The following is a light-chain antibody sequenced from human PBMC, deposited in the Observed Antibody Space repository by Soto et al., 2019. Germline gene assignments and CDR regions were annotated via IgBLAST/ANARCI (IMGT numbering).Light chain of an antibody. J-gene: IGLJ2*01. V-gene: IGLV2-23*01. CDR1: SSDVGSFNL. Sequence: QSALTQPASVSGSPGQSITISCTGTSSDVGSFNLVSWYQQHPGKAPKVMIYEANKRPSGVSSRFSGSKSGNTASLTISGLQAGDEADYYCCSYAGDSTFVVFGGGTKVTVL. CDR2: EAN. CDR3: CSYAGDSTFVV.